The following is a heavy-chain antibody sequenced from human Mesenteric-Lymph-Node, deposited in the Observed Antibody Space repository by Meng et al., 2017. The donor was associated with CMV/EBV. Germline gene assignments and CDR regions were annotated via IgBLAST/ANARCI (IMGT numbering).Heavy chain of an antibody. Sequence: GESLKISCAVSEITFSANAMHWVRQAPGKGLEWVAFIRYDGSTKYYVDSVKGRFTISRDNSKNTVYLQMNSLRAEDTALYYCAKDLGSWSYGMDVWGQGTTVTVSS. J-gene: IGHJ6*02. CDR3: AKDLGSWSYGMDV. D-gene: IGHD1-26*01. CDR1: EITFSANA. CDR2: IRYDGSTK. V-gene: IGHV3-30*02.